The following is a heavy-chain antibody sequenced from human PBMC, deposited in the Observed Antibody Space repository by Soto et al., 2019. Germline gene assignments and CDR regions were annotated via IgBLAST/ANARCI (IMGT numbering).Heavy chain of an antibody. V-gene: IGHV3-23*01. Sequence: PGGSLRLSCAASGFTFSSYAMSWVRQAPGKGLEWVSAISGSGGSTYYADSVKGRFTISRDNSKNTLYLQMNSLRAEDTAVYYCAKINRPTYYYDSSGYYSRYNWFDPWGQGTLVTVSS. D-gene: IGHD3-22*01. CDR2: ISGSGGST. CDR3: AKINRPTYYYDSSGYYSRYNWFDP. J-gene: IGHJ5*02. CDR1: GFTFSSYA.